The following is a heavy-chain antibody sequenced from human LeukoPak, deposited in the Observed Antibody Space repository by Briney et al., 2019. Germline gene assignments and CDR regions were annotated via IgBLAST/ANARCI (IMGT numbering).Heavy chain of an antibody. CDR3: AKRGCDTKGCPYHFDY. CDR2: ITVDGAST. V-gene: IGHV3-74*01. CDR1: GFSFSSFW. Sequence: PGGSLRLSCAASGFSFSSFWMLWVRQAPGEGLVWVSRITVDGASTNYADSVKGRFTISRDNFKNTLYLQMNSLRAEDTAVYYCAKRGCDTKGCPYHFDYWGQGTLVTVSP. D-gene: IGHD2-8*01. J-gene: IGHJ4*02.